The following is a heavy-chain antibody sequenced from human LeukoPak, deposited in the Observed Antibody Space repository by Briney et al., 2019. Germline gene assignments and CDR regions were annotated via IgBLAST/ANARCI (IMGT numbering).Heavy chain of an antibody. Sequence: GGSLGLSCAASGITFSRSWMTWVRQAPGKGLEWVANIKPDGGEGSYVDSVKGRFTISRDNAKNSLFLQMISLRAEDTAVYYCARDRGYKSFDYWGQGALVTVSS. CDR2: IKPDGGEG. D-gene: IGHD3-10*01. J-gene: IGHJ4*02. CDR1: GITFSRSW. CDR3: ARDRGYKSFDY. V-gene: IGHV3-7*04.